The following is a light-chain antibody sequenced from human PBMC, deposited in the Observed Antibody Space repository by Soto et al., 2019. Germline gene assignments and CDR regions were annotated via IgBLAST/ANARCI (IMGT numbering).Light chain of an antibody. CDR2: EVT. CDR1: SSDVGGYNY. J-gene: IGLJ3*02. CDR3: SSYAASNNFYFV. Sequence: QSALTQPPSASRSPGQSVTISCTGTSSDVGGYNYVSWYQQYPGRAPKLMIYEVTKRPSGVPDRFSGSKSGNTASLTVSGLQAEDEADYYCSSYAASNNFYFVFGGGTKLTV. V-gene: IGLV2-8*02.